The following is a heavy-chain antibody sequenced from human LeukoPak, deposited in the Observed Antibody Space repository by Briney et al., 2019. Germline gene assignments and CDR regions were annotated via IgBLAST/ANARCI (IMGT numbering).Heavy chain of an antibody. CDR2: IYYSGST. Sequence: SETLSLTCTVSGGSISSYYWSWIRQPPGKGLEWIGYIYYSGSTYYNPSLKSRVTISVDTSKNQFSLKLSSVTAADTAVYYCARVGTVDIVATILSWGQGTLVTVSS. V-gene: IGHV4-59*12. J-gene: IGHJ4*02. D-gene: IGHD5-12*01. CDR3: ARVGTVDIVATILS. CDR1: GGSISSYY.